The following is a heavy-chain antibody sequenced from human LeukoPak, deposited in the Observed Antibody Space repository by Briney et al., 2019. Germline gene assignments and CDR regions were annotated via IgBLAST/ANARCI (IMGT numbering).Heavy chain of an antibody. CDR2: IYYSGST. CDR1: GGSISSYY. J-gene: IGHJ4*02. CDR3: ARSPVVVTATHFDY. Sequence: SETLSLTCSVSGGSISSYYGSWVRQPPGKGLEWIGYIYYSGSTNFKSPLKSRVTMSGDTSKNQFSLKLSSVTAADTAVYCCARSPVVVTATHFDYWGQGTLVTVSS. V-gene: IGHV4-59*08. D-gene: IGHD2-21*02.